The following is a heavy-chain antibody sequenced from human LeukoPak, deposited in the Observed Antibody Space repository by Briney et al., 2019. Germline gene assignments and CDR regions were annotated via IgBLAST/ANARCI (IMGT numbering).Heavy chain of an antibody. CDR1: GGSISSSSYY. V-gene: IGHV4-39*01. Sequence: KPSETLSLTCTVSGGSISSSSYYWGWIRQPPGKGLEWIGSIYYSGSTYYNPSLKSRVTISVDTSKNQFSLKLSSATAADTAVYYCARLGYSYGQVDYWGQGTLVTVSS. D-gene: IGHD5-18*01. J-gene: IGHJ4*02. CDR3: ARLGYSYGQVDY. CDR2: IYYSGST.